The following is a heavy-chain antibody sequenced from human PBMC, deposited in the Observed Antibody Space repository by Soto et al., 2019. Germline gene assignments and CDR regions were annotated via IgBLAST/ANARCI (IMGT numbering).Heavy chain of an antibody. CDR3: VRGPNWNSARPYYYYGMDV. V-gene: IGHV4-30-4*01. Sequence: QVQLQESGPGLVKPSQTLSLTCTVSGGSISSCDYYWRWIRQPPGKGLEWIGYIYYSGSTYYNPSLKSRVNISVDTYHNQFSLKLSSVTAADTAVYYCVRGPNWNSARPYYYYGMDVWGQGTTVTVSS. J-gene: IGHJ6*02. CDR1: GGSISSCDYY. CDR2: IYYSGST. D-gene: IGHD1-7*01.